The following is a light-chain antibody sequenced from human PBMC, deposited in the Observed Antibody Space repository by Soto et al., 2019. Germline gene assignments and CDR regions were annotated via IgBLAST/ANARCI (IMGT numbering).Light chain of an antibody. J-gene: IGKJ1*01. CDR1: QSVSSSY. Sequence: ENVLTQSPGTLYLSPGEIATLACRASQSVSSSYLAWYHQKPGQAHRLLIYGASSRATGIPDRFSGSRTGTDFPLTNSRLDPEDFAVYYCPQHGSLPRTFGQGTKVEIK. V-gene: IGKV3-20*01. CDR3: PQHGSLPRT. CDR2: GAS.